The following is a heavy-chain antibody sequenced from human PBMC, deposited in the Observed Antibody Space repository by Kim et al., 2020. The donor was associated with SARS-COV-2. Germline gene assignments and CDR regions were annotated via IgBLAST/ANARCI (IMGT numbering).Heavy chain of an antibody. CDR3: AIAPLLIVGATGGLDY. Sequence: GGSLRLSCAASGFTFSSHAMSWVRQAPGKGLEWVSAISGSGGSTYYADSVKGRFTISRDNSKNTLYLQMNSLRAEDTAVYYCAIAPLLIVGATGGLDYWGQGTLVTVTS. V-gene: IGHV3-23*01. J-gene: IGHJ4*02. D-gene: IGHD1-26*01. CDR2: ISGSGGST. CDR1: GFTFSSHA.